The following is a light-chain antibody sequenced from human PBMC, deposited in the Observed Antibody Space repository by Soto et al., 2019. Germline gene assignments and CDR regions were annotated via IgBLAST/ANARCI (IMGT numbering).Light chain of an antibody. CDR3: YSYEGGRV. V-gene: IGLV2-23*02. J-gene: IGLJ3*02. CDR1: ISNVGSYNL. Sequence: QSALTQPASVSGSPGQSITISCTGTISNVGSYNLVSWYQQHPGKAPKLIIYEVNKRPSGVSNRFSGSKSGNTASLTIAGLHTEDEADYYCYSYEGGRVFGGGTKLTVL. CDR2: EVN.